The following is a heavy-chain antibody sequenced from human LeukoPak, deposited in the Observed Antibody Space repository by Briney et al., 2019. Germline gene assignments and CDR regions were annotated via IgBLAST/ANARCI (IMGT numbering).Heavy chain of an antibody. J-gene: IGHJ6*03. Sequence: AGGSLRLSCEASGFTFSGYWMHWVRQTPGKGLVWVSRINSAGNITTYADSVRGRFTISRDNAKNSLYLQMNSLRAEDTAVYYCARFSFGGTSLYYYYMDVWGKGTTDTVSS. V-gene: IGHV3-74*01. D-gene: IGHD4-23*01. CDR3: ARFSFGGTSLYYYYMDV. CDR2: INSAGNIT. CDR1: GFTFSGYW.